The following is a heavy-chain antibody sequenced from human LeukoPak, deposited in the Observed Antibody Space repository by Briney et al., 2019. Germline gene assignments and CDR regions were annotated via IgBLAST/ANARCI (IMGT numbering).Heavy chain of an antibody. Sequence: TSETLSLTCAVYGGSFSGYYWSWHRQPPGKGLEWIGEINHSGSTNYNPSLKSRVTISVDTSKNQFSLKLSSVTAADTAVYYCARHEAMIVVVTYFDYWGQGTLVTVSS. CDR2: INHSGST. V-gene: IGHV4-34*01. CDR3: ARHEAMIVVVTYFDY. CDR1: GGSFSGYY. D-gene: IGHD3-22*01. J-gene: IGHJ4*02.